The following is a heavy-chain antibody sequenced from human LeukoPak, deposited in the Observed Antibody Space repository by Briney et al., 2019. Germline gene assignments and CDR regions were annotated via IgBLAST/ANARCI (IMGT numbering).Heavy chain of an antibody. D-gene: IGHD3-10*01. CDR1: GGSISSGDYY. CDR2: IYYSGST. Sequence: PSETLSLTCTVSGGSISSGDYYWSWIRQPPGKGLEWIGYIYYSGSTCYNPSLKSRVTISVYTSKNQFSLKLSSVTAADTAVYYCARETSGMVRGVISSWDEYYFDYWGQGTLVTVSS. CDR3: ARETSGMVRGVISSWDEYYFDY. V-gene: IGHV4-30-4*01. J-gene: IGHJ4*02.